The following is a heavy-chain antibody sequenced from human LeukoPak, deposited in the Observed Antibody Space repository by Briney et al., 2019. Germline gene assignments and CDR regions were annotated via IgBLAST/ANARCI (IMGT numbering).Heavy chain of an antibody. V-gene: IGHV1-3*01. D-gene: IGHD5-12*01. Sequence: ASVKVSCKASGYTSTSYAMHWVRQAPGQRLEWMGWINAGNGNTKYSQEFQGRVTITRDTSASTGYMELSSLRSEDTAVYYCASGSGYDPVDYWGQGTLVTVSS. CDR1: GYTSTSYA. J-gene: IGHJ4*02. CDR2: INAGNGNT. CDR3: ASGSGYDPVDY.